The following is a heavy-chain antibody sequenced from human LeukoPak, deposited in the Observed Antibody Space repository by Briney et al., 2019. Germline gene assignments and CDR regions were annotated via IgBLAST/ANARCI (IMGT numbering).Heavy chain of an antibody. J-gene: IGHJ4*02. CDR3: ARSSFSWSGLFEY. Sequence: GESLKISCKGSGYSFTDYWIGWVRQMPGKGLEWMGIIYPGDSDTRYSPSLQGQVTISADKSITTAYLQWSSLKASDTAMYYCARSSFSWSGLFEYWGQGTVVTVSS. D-gene: IGHD3-3*01. V-gene: IGHV5-51*01. CDR1: GYSFTDYW. CDR2: IYPGDSDT.